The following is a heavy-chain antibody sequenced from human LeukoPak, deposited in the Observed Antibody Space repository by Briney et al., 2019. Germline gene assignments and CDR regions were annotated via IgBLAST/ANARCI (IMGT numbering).Heavy chain of an antibody. CDR2: ISYDGSNK. CDR1: GFTFSSYA. Sequence: GGSLRLSSAASGFTFSSYAMHWVRQAPGKGLEWVAVISYDGSNKYYADSVKGRFTISRDNSKNTLYLQMNSLRAEDTAVYYCARDRHYYGSGSENWFDPWGQGTLVTVSS. CDR3: ARDRHYYGSGSENWFDP. V-gene: IGHV3-30*04. D-gene: IGHD3-10*01. J-gene: IGHJ5*02.